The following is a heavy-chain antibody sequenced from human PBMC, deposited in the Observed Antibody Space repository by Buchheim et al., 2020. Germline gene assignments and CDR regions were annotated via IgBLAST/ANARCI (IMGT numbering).Heavy chain of an antibody. CDR1: GFNFSSYW. CDR3: ARDWGGYTRNFDY. Sequence: EVQVVESGGGLVQPGGSLRLSCAASGFNFSSYWMSWVRQAPGKGLEWVANIKEDGSEKYYVDSVKGRFIISRDNAKNPLYLQTDNQRAEDTAVYYCARDWGGYTRNFDYWGQGTL. J-gene: IGHJ4*02. CDR2: IKEDGSEK. V-gene: IGHV3-7*01. D-gene: IGHD5-12*01.